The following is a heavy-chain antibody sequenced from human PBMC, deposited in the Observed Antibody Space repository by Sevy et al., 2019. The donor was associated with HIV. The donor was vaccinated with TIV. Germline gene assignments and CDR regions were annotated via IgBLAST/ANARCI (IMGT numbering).Heavy chain of an antibody. CDR3: TKDPPVYGDFPYGMDV. Sequence: GGSLRLSCVGSGFIVDEYGMHWVRQAPGKGLEWVALISHDGGKKYYADSVKGRLTISRDNFKNTLYLQMNSLRRDDTAAYFCTKDPPVYGDFPYGMDVWGQGTTVTVSS. CDR1: GFIVDEYG. J-gene: IGHJ6*02. V-gene: IGHV3-30*18. D-gene: IGHD4-17*01. CDR2: ISHDGGKK.